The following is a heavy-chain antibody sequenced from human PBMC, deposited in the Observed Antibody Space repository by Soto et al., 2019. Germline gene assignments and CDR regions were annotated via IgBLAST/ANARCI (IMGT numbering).Heavy chain of an antibody. J-gene: IGHJ4*02. Sequence: GESLKISCQVSGYIFTNYWIGWVRQMPGKGLEWMAIIYTGDSDTRYSPSFQGQVTISADKSISTAYLQWSSLKASDTAMYYCARKNRYYFDYWGQGTLVTVSS. CDR1: GYIFTNYW. CDR2: IYTGDSDT. V-gene: IGHV5-51*01. CDR3: ARKNRYYFDY.